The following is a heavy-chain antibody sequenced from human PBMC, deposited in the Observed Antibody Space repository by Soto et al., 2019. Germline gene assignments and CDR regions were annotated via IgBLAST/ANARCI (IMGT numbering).Heavy chain of an antibody. CDR3: AKAPPAVAGPFDF. CDR1: GFTFSSYA. CDR2: ISYDGSNT. Sequence: LRLSCAASGFTFSSYAMHWVRQAPGKGLERVADISYDGSNTYYADSVKGRFTISRDNSKSTLYLQMNSMRAEDTAVYYCAKAPPAVAGPFDFWGQGTLVTVSS. V-gene: IGHV3-30-3*01. D-gene: IGHD6-19*01. J-gene: IGHJ4*02.